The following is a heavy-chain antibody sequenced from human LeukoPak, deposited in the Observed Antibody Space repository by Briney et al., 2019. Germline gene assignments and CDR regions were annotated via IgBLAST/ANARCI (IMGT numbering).Heavy chain of an antibody. CDR2: INWNGDNT. Sequence: GGSLRLSCAASGFRFDDYGMSWVRQAPGKGLEWVSGINWNGDNTGYTNSVKGRFTISRDNAKNSLYLQMNSLRVEDTAFYYCVRAPPGHTLQIIAASRFDFWGQGTLVTVSS. D-gene: IGHD2-15*01. J-gene: IGHJ4*02. CDR3: VRAPPGHTLQIIAASRFDF. CDR1: GFRFDDYG. V-gene: IGHV3-20*04.